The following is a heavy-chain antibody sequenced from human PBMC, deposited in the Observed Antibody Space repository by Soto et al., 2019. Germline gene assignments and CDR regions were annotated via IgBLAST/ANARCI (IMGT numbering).Heavy chain of an antibody. D-gene: IGHD2-15*01. CDR3: ARGYCSGGSCYYEYFQH. Sequence: GASVKVSCKASGYTFTSYDINWVRQATGQGPEWMGWMNPNSGNTGYAQKFQGRVTMTRNTSISTAYMELSSLRSEDTAVYYCARGYCSGGSCYYEYFQHWGQGTLVTVSS. CDR1: GYTFTSYD. CDR2: MNPNSGNT. J-gene: IGHJ1*01. V-gene: IGHV1-8*01.